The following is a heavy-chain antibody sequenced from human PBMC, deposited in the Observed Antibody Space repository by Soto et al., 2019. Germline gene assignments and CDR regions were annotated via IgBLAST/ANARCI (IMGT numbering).Heavy chain of an antibody. V-gene: IGHV1-24*01. J-gene: IGHJ5*02. Sequence: QVQLGQSVAEVKKPGASVKVSCKVSGYTPNEVAMHWVRQAPGKGLEWLGGVDPDEAETIYAQHFQGRVTMTEDTSTDTVYMQLSSLRSEDTALYFCTTYHGDYNFDHWGQGTLVTVSS. CDR2: VDPDEAET. CDR1: GYTPNEVA. CDR3: TTYHGDYNFDH. D-gene: IGHD4-17*01.